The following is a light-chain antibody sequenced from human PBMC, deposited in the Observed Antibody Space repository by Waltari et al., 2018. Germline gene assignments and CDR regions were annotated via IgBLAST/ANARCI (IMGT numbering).Light chain of an antibody. CDR3: SSYTSSSTLVV. CDR1: SRAVVGYNH. CDR2: YVS. J-gene: IGLJ2*01. V-gene: IGLV2-14*03. Sequence: QSALTQPASVSGSPGQSITISCTGTSRAVVGYNHVSWYQQHPGKAPKLMIYYVSNRPSGVSNRFSGSKSGNTASLTISGLQAEDEADYYCSSYTSSSTLVVFGGGTKLTVL.